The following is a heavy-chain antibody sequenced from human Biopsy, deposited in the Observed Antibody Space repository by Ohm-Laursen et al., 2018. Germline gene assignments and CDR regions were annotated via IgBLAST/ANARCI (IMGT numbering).Heavy chain of an antibody. V-gene: IGHV1-18*01. CDR3: VRDYQPKIRTIHYYYYGMDV. CDR1: GYTFTSYG. J-gene: IGHJ6*02. CDR2: INTYNANT. D-gene: IGHD2-2*01. Sequence: ASVKVSCNASGYTFTSYGISWVRQAPGQGLEWMGWINTYNANTDYAQKVQGRVTMTTDTSTSTAYMELRSLRSDDTAVYYCVRDYQPKIRTIHYYYYGMDVWGLGTTVTVSS.